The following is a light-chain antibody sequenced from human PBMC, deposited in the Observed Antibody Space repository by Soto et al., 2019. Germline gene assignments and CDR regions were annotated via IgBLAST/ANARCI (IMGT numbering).Light chain of an antibody. CDR1: QNISTW. Sequence: DIQMTQSPATLSASVGYTVTITCLASQNISTWLAWYQQKPGKGPTLLIYRASRLETGVPSRFSGSGSGTEFALTISSLQPADFATYYCQQHETYSRTFGQGTKVDIK. V-gene: IGKV1-5*03. CDR3: QQHETYSRT. J-gene: IGKJ1*01. CDR2: RAS.